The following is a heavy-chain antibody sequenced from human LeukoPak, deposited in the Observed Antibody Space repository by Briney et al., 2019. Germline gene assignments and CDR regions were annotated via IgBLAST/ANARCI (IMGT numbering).Heavy chain of an antibody. J-gene: IGHJ5*02. CDR2: IYYSGST. CDR3: ARWRWLQSFNWFDP. D-gene: IGHD5-12*01. CDR1: GGSISSYY. Sequence: SETLSLTCTVSGGSISSYYWSWIRQPPGKGLEWIGYIYYSGSTNYNPSLKGRVTISVDTSKNQFSLKLSSVTAADTAAYYCARWRWLQSFNWFDPWGQGTLVTVSS. V-gene: IGHV4-59*01.